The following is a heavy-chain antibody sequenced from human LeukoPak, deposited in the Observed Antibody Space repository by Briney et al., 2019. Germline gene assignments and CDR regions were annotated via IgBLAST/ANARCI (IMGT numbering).Heavy chain of an antibody. V-gene: IGHV3-23*01. CDR1: GFTSIAYA. CDR2: ISGGGGTT. CDR3: ARNQQLGGHSYYYYGMDV. Sequence: VQPGGSLRLSCVGSGFTSIAYALTWARQAPGKGLEWVSGISGGGGTTYYADSVKGRFTISRDNSKNTLYLQMNSLRADDTAIYYSARNQQLGGHSYYYYGMDVWGQGTTVTVSS. J-gene: IGHJ6*02. D-gene: IGHD3-16*01.